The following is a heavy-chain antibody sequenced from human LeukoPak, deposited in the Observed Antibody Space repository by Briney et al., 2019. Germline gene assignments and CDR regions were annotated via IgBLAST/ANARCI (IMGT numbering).Heavy chain of an antibody. Sequence: ASVKVSCKASGGTFSSYAISWVRQAPGQGLEWMGIINPSGGVTTYTQKFQGRVTMTRDTSTNTVYMELSSLKSEDTAVYYCATSTGANSGNYPFDYWGQGTLVTVSS. CDR3: ATSTGANSGNYPFDY. CDR2: INPSGGVT. J-gene: IGHJ4*02. CDR1: GGTFSSYA. D-gene: IGHD1-26*01. V-gene: IGHV1-46*01.